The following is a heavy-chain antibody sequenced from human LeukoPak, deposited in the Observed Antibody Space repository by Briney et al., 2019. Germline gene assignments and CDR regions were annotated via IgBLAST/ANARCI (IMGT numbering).Heavy chain of an antibody. Sequence: PSETLSLTCAVYGGSFSGYYWSWIRQPPGKGLEWIGEINHSGSTNYNPSLKSRVTISVDTSKNQFSLKLSSVTAADTAVYYCARAWYSSSWCERSSHLFDYWGQGTLVTVSS. CDR3: ARAWYSSSWCERSSHLFDY. CDR1: GGSFSGYY. J-gene: IGHJ4*02. V-gene: IGHV4-34*01. D-gene: IGHD6-13*01. CDR2: INHSGST.